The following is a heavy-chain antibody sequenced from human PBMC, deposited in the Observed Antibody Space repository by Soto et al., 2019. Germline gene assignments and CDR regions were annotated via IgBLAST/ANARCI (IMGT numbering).Heavy chain of an antibody. Sequence: GASVKVSCKASGYSFTGYSMHWVRQAPGQGLEWMGWINPKNGATNYAQKFQGWVTMIRDTSISTAYMELRNLKSEDTAVYYCARDLIVLMVYAIGYFDYWGQGTLVTVSS. CDR3: ARDLIVLMVYAIGYFDY. CDR1: GYSFTGYS. D-gene: IGHD2-8*01. V-gene: IGHV1-2*04. CDR2: INPKNGAT. J-gene: IGHJ4*02.